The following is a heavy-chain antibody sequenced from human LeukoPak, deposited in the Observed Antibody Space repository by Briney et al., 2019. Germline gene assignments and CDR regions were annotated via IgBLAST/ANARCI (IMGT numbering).Heavy chain of an antibody. Sequence: SETLSLTCTVSGGSISSNNYYWGWIRQPPGKGLEWIGNIYYSGSTYYNPSLKSRATIFADTSKNQFSLILSSVTAADTAVFYCAGLKSDILTGYNWFDPWGQGTLVTVSS. CDR2: IYYSGST. V-gene: IGHV4-39*01. J-gene: IGHJ5*02. CDR3: AGLKSDILTGYNWFDP. D-gene: IGHD3-9*01. CDR1: GGSISSNNYY.